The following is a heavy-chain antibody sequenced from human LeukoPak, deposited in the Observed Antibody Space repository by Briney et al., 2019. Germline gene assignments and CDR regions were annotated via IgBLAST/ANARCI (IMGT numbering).Heavy chain of an antibody. CDR3: ARHMFRSTGLRFLEPDAFDI. D-gene: IGHD3-3*01. Sequence: PSETLSLTCTVSGGSISSYYWSWIRQPPGKGLEWIGYIYYSGSTNYNPSLKSRVTISVDTSKNQFSLKLSSVTAADTAVYYCARHMFRSTGLRFLEPDAFDIWGQGTMVTVSS. CDR2: IYYSGST. CDR1: GGSISSYY. J-gene: IGHJ3*02. V-gene: IGHV4-59*08.